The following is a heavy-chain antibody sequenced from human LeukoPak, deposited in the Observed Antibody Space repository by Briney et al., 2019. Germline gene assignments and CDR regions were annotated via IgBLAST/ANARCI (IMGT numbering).Heavy chain of an antibody. D-gene: IGHD3-22*01. Sequence: GASVKVSCKASVYTFTNYDINWVRQAPGQGLEWMGVINPTGSSTTYAQKFQDRVTMTGDTSTSTVYMELSSLRSDDTAVYYCARDRRPYYYDSSGYVPDSWGQGTLVTVSS. J-gene: IGHJ4*02. CDR3: ARDRRPYYYDSSGYVPDS. CDR2: INPTGSST. CDR1: VYTFTNYD. V-gene: IGHV1-46*01.